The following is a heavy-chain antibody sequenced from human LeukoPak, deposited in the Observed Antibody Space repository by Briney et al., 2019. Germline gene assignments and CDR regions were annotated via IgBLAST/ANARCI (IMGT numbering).Heavy chain of an antibody. V-gene: IGHV3-30*02. J-gene: IGHJ6*03. CDR1: GIIFSSYG. D-gene: IGHD2-15*01. CDR2: IRYDGSIK. Sequence: GGSLRLSCAASGIIFSSYGMHWVRQAPGKGLEWVAFIRYDGSIKYYADSVKGRFTISRDNSKNTLYLQMNSLRGEDTAVYYCAKDARRVRDIGVVFGRGRGYMDVWGKGTTATISS. CDR3: AKDARRVRDIGVVFGRGRGYMDV.